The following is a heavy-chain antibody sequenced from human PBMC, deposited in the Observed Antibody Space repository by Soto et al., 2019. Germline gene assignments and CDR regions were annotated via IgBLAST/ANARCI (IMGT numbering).Heavy chain of an antibody. CDR2: SLSKPDGGKT. CDR3: STDRGIAVRPLFDC. J-gene: IGHJ5*01. Sequence: ASLWLSLAASAFGFTNASWSWVLSAARKGLEGIGRSLSKPDGGKTDYGAPVKGRFMISRDDSKNMLSLHMNSLKTEVTAVYYCSTDRGIAVRPLFDCWGQRTLVTVSS. D-gene: IGHD6-6*01. CDR1: AFGFTNAS. V-gene: IGHV3-15*01.